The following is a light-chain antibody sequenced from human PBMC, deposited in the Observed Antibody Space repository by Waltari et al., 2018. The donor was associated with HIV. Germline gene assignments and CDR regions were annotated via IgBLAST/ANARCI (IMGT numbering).Light chain of an antibody. CDR1: AIDIGNYNL. J-gene: IGLJ3*02. V-gene: IGLV2-23*02. Sequence: QSALTQPASVSGNPGQSVTITCTGTAIDIGNYNLVSWFQQHPGKAPKLLIYDVSKRPSVVSSRFSGSKSGYFASLTISGLLTEDESSYYCLTYVSKTSTWQFGGGTYLTV. CDR3: LTYVSKTSTWQ. CDR2: DVS.